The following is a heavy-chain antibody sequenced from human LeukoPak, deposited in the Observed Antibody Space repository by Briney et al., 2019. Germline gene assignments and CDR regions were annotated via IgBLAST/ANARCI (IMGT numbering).Heavy chain of an antibody. CDR1: GGTFSSYA. V-gene: IGHV1-69*13. D-gene: IGHD1-1*01. Sequence: SVKVSCKASGGTFSSYAISWVRQAPGQGLEWMGGIIPIFGTANYAQKFQGRVTITADESTSTAYMELSSLRSEDTAVYYCARDLRWNDGHWSDPWGQGTLVTVSS. CDR2: IIPIFGTA. CDR3: ARDLRWNDGHWSDP. J-gene: IGHJ5*02.